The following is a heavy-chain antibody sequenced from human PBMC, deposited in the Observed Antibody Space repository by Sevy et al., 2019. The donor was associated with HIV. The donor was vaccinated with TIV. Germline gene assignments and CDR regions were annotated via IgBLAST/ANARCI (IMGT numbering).Heavy chain of an antibody. J-gene: IGHJ6*03. CDR1: GDSVSSNSAA. D-gene: IGHD6-13*01. CDR3: AKGGYSRGGGYYYMDV. CDR2: TYYRSKWYN. Sequence: SQTLSLTCAISGDSVSSNSAAWNWIRQSPSRGLEWLGRTYYRSKWYNDYAVSVKSRITINPDTSKNQFSLQLSSVTPEDTAVYYCAKGGYSRGGGYYYMDVWGKGTTVTVSS. V-gene: IGHV6-1*01.